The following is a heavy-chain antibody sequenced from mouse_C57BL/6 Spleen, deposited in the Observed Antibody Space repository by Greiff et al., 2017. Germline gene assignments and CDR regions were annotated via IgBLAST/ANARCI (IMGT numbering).Heavy chain of an antibody. CDR3: AREGSGLFDY. Sequence: QVQLQQPGAELVRPGTSVKLSCKASGYTFTSYWMPWVKQRPGQGLEWIGVIDPSDSYTNYNQKFKGKATLTVDPSSSTAYMQLSSLTSEDSAVYYCAREGSGLFDYWGQGTTLTVSS. CDR2: IDPSDSYT. J-gene: IGHJ2*01. D-gene: IGHD3-2*02. V-gene: IGHV1-59*01. CDR1: GYTFTSYW.